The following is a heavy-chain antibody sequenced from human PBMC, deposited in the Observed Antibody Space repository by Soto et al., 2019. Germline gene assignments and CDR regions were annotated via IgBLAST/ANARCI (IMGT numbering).Heavy chain of an antibody. J-gene: IGHJ6*02. CDR1: GFTFSSYD. CDR3: ARDPSGWGLDV. D-gene: IGHD2-15*01. Sequence: EVQLVESGGGLLQPGGSLRLSCAASGFTFSSYDMHWFRQAKGKGLEWVSAIGIAGDTHYSGSAKGRFAISRDNGKSSFFLQMNSLRAEDTAVYYCARDPSGWGLDVWGQGTTVTVSS. V-gene: IGHV3-13*01. CDR2: IGIAGDT.